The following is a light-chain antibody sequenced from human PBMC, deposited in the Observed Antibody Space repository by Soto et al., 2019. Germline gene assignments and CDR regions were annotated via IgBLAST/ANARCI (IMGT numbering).Light chain of an antibody. CDR3: QQRHNWPIT. CDR1: QSISSN. V-gene: IGKV3-15*01. CDR2: GAS. J-gene: IGKJ5*01. Sequence: ETVMTQSPATLSVSPGERATLSCRASQSISSNLAWYQQKPGQAPRLLIYGASTRATGIPARFSGSGSGTDFTLTISGLETADLGVYYCQQRHNWPITFGQGTRLEIK.